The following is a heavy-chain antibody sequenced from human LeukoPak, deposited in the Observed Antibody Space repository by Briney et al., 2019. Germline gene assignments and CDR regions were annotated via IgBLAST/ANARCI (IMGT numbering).Heavy chain of an antibody. D-gene: IGHD3-16*02. V-gene: IGHV3-23*01. CDR3: AKTGVSDVWGSHRTIDY. J-gene: IGHJ4*02. CDR1: GFTFSSYA. CDR2: ISGSGGST. Sequence: GGSLRLSCAASGFTFSSYAMSWVRQAPGKGLEWVSAISGSGGSTYYADSVKGRFTISRDNSKNTVYLEMNSLRIEDTAVYSCAKTGVSDVWGSHRTIDYWGQGIVVIVSS.